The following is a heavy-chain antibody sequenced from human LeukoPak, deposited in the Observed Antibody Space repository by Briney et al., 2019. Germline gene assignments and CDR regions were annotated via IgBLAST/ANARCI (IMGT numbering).Heavy chain of an antibody. CDR2: IRYDGSNE. Sequence: PGGSLRLSCAASGFTFSSYGMHWVRQAPGKGPEWVAIIRYDGSNENYADSVKGRFTISRDNSKKTLYLQMNSLRAEDTAVYYCARSRYNLDYWGQGTLVTVSS. CDR1: GFTFSSYG. D-gene: IGHD5-24*01. V-gene: IGHV3-33*01. CDR3: ARSRYNLDY. J-gene: IGHJ4*02.